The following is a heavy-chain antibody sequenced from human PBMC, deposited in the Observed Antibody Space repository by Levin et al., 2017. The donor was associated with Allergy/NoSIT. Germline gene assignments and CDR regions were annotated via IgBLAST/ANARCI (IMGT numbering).Heavy chain of an antibody. CDR3: GKGDRITGTTDF. V-gene: IGHV4-31*03. CDR2: VYNSGNT. Sequence: SETLSLTCTVSGGSISSGGYYWSWVRQHPGKGLEWIGYVYNSGNTFYNPSLASRVSISVDTSKNQFSLNLTSVTAADTAVYYCGKGDRITGTTDFWGQGTLVTVS. CDR1: GGSISSGGYY. D-gene: IGHD1-7*01. J-gene: IGHJ4*02.